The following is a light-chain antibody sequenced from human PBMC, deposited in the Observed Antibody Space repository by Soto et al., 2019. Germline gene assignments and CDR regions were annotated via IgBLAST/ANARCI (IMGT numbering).Light chain of an antibody. CDR3: QQYGSSTWT. CDR2: GAS. J-gene: IGKJ1*01. Sequence: EIVLTQSPGTLSLSPGERATLSCRVSQSVSSSYLAWYQQKLGQAPRLXIYGASSRETGIPDRFIGSGAGTDCTRTISRLEPEDVAVDYCQQYGSSTWTFGQGTKVDIK. CDR1: QSVSSSY. V-gene: IGKV3-20*01.